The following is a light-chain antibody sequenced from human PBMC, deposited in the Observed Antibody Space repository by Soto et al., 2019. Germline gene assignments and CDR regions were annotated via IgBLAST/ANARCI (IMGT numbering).Light chain of an antibody. CDR2: DAS. J-gene: IGKJ4*01. Sequence: EIVMTQSPATLSVSPGDRATLSCRASQSVDKDLAWYQQKPGQPPRLLIYDASTRATDIPARFSGSQSGTEFTLTISSLLSEDFAVYSCQQYNNWPLTFGGGTKVEIK. CDR1: QSVDKD. CDR3: QQYNNWPLT. V-gene: IGKV3D-15*01.